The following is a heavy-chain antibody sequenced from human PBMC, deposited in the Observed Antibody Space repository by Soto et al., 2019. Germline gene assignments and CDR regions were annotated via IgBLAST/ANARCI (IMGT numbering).Heavy chain of an antibody. CDR1: GVSVSDDDYH. CDR2: IYHSGPT. CDR3: AREIRAARGSDVFDV. V-gene: IGHV4-30-4*01. D-gene: IGHD6-13*01. Sequence: QVQLQESGPGLVTPSQTLSLLCTVTGVSVSDDDYHWGWVRQPPGKGLEWIGCIYHSGPTYYNSSLKRGLTMTVETSKNQCSLKLISVTVADTALYFCAREIRAARGSDVFDVWGQGKMVTVSS. J-gene: IGHJ3*01.